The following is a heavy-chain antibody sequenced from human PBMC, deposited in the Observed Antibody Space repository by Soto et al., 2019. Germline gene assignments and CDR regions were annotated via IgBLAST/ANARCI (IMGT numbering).Heavy chain of an antibody. Sequence: ASVKVSCTASGYTFTSYYMHWVRHAPGQGLEWMGIINPSGGSTSYAQKFQGRVTMTRDTSTSTVYMELSSLRSEDTAVYYCATLDIVVVVAARGSDYWGQGTLVTVSS. V-gene: IGHV1-46*01. CDR1: GYTFTSYY. D-gene: IGHD2-15*01. CDR3: ATLDIVVVVAARGSDY. CDR2: INPSGGST. J-gene: IGHJ4*02.